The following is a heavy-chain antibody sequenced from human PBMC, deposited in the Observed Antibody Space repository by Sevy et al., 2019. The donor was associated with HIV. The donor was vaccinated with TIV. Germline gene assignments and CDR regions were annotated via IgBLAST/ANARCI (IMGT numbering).Heavy chain of an antibody. CDR1: GFTFINHA. CDR3: ARDLNSGYANYYYYGMDV. CDR2: ISYDGSNK. J-gene: IGHJ6*02. D-gene: IGHD5-12*01. Sequence: GGSLRLSCAASGFTFINHAMHWVRQAPGKGLEWVTVISYDGSNKYYADSVKGRFTISRDTSKSTVYLQMDRLRAEDTAVYYCARDLNSGYANYYYYGMDVWGQWTTVTVSS. V-gene: IGHV3-30*04.